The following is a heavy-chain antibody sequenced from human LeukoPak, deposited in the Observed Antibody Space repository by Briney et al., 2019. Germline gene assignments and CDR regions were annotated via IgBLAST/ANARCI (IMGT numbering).Heavy chain of an antibody. CDR3: AKRRDERTYKDVFDI. J-gene: IGHJ3*02. V-gene: IGHV5-51*01. CDR2: TFAGYSYT. Sequence: GESLKISCQSSGYNFTPYWIVWVRQMPGKGLEWMGITFAGYSYTIYSPSFQGQVTISVDKSISTAYLQWSSLKASDTAMYYCAKRRDERTYKDVFDIWGQGTMVTVSS. D-gene: IGHD1-1*01. CDR1: GYNFTPYW.